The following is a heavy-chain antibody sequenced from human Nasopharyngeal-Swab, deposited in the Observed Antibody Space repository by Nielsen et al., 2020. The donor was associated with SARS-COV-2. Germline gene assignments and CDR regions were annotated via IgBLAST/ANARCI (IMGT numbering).Heavy chain of an antibody. J-gene: IGHJ3*02. Sequence: GSLRLSCAVSGGSISSSNWWSWVRRPPGKGLEWIGEIYHSGSTNYNPSLKSRVTISVDKSKNQFSLKLSSVTAADTAVYYCARDRGRITMIVVVNDAFDIWGQGTMVTVSS. V-gene: IGHV4-4*02. CDR3: ARDRGRITMIVVVNDAFDI. D-gene: IGHD3-22*01. CDR2: IYHSGST. CDR1: GGSISSSNW.